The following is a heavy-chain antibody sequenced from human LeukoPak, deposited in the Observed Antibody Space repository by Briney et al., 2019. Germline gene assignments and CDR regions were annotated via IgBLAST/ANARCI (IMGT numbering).Heavy chain of an antibody. V-gene: IGHV1-69*05. CDR2: IIPIFGTA. D-gene: IGHD5-18*01. CDR1: GYTFTGYY. CDR3: AREQIQLSPYNWFDP. Sequence: SVKVSCKASGYTFTGYYIHWMRQAPGQGLEWMGGIIPIFGTANYAQKFQGRVTITTDESTSTAYMELSSLRSEDTAVYYCAREQIQLSPYNWFDPWGQGTLVTVSS. J-gene: IGHJ5*02.